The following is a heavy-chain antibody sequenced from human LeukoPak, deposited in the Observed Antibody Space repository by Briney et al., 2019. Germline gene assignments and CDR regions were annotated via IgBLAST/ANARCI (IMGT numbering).Heavy chain of an antibody. CDR2: INHSGST. D-gene: IGHD5-18*01. J-gene: IGHJ4*02. CDR3: ARGQGYSYGYNYY. Sequence: SETLSLTCSVSGGSISSCTYSWGWIRQPPGKGLEWIGEINHSGSTNYNPSLKSRVTISVDTSKNQFSLKLSSVTAADTAVYYCARGQGYSYGYNYYWGQGTLVTVSS. V-gene: IGHV4-39*07. CDR1: GGSISSCTYS.